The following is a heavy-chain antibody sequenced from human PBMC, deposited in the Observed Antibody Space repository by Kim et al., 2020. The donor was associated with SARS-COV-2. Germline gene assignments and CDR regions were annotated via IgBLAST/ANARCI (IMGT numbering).Heavy chain of an antibody. D-gene: IGHD6-19*01. CDR3: AKGGSGWSSPFDY. Sequence: YADSVKSRFTISRDNSNNSLYLQMNSLRTEDTALYYCAKGGSGWSSPFDYWGQGTLVTVSS. J-gene: IGHJ4*02. V-gene: IGHV3-43*01.